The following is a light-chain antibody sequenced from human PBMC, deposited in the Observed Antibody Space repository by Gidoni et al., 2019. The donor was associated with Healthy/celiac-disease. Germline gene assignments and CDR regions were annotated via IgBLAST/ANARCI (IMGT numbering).Light chain of an antibody. V-gene: IGKV1-39*01. J-gene: IGKJ1*01. Sequence: DLQRTQSPSSLSASVGDRVTITCRASQSISSYLNWYQQKPGNAPKLLIYAASSLQSGVPSRFSGSGSGTDFTLTISSLQPEDFATYYCQQSYSTPRTFGQGTKVEIK. CDR1: QSISSY. CDR3: QQSYSTPRT. CDR2: AAS.